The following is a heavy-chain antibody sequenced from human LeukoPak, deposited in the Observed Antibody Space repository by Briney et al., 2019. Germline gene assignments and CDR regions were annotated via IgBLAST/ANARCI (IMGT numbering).Heavy chain of an antibody. J-gene: IGHJ2*01. Sequence: GGSLRLSCAASGFTFSSYAMTWVRQAPGKGLEWVSAISASDGKTYYAYSVKGRFTISRDNSKNALYLQMHSLRAEDTALYYCAKDHSNWYFDLWGRGTLVTVSP. CDR1: GFTFSSYA. CDR2: ISASDGKT. CDR3: AKDHSNWYFDL. V-gene: IGHV3-23*01.